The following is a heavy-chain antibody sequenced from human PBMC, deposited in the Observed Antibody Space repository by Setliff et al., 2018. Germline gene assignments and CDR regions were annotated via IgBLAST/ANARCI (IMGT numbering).Heavy chain of an antibody. CDR3: AREYYYARSRNFDY. Sequence: KPSETLSLTCTVSGGSISRDYWMWIRQPPGKGLEWIGYIYYSGSTNYNPSLKSRVSISVDTSKNQFSLRLTSVTAADTAVYYCAREYYYARSRNFDYWGQGTLVTVSS. V-gene: IGHV4-59*01. J-gene: IGHJ4*02. D-gene: IGHD3-22*01. CDR2: IYYSGST. CDR1: GGSISRDY.